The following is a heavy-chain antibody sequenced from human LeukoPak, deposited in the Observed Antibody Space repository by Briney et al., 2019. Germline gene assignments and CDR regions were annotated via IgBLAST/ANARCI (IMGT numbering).Heavy chain of an antibody. V-gene: IGHV4-59*01. J-gene: IGHJ3*02. D-gene: IGHD3-3*01. Sequence: SWTLSLTCTVSGGSISIYYWNWIRQPAGKGLEGIGYISHSGSSNYNPSLKSRVTISVDTSKNQFSLNLSSVTAADTAVYYCARDRSLYSEFWSGYYAFDIWGQGTMVTVSS. CDR3: ARDRSLYSEFWSGYYAFDI. CDR2: ISHSGSS. CDR1: GGSISIYY.